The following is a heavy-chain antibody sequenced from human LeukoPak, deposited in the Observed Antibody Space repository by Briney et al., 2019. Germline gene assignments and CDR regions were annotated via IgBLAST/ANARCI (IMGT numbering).Heavy chain of an antibody. Sequence: GGSLSLSCAASGFTFSSYAMHWVRQAPGKGLEWVAVISYDGSNKYYADSVKGRFTISRDNSKNTLYLQMNSLRAEDTAVYYCARDVRHYYDSSGWDYYYGMDVWGQGTTVTVSS. CDR2: ISYDGSNK. CDR3: ARDVRHYYDSSGWDYYYGMDV. V-gene: IGHV3-30-3*01. CDR1: GFTFSSYA. J-gene: IGHJ6*02. D-gene: IGHD3-22*01.